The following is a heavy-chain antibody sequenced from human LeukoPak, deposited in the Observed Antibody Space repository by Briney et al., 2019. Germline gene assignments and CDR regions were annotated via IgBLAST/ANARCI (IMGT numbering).Heavy chain of an antibody. CDR1: GGSISSYY. V-gene: IGHV4-59*01. CDR3: ARGYTGRDFDY. J-gene: IGHJ4*02. Sequence: SETLSLTCTVSGGSISSYYWSWIRQPPGKGLEWIGYIYYSGSTNYNPSLKSRVTISVDTSKNQFSLKLSSVTAADTAVYYCARGYTGRDFDYWGQGTLVTVSS. D-gene: IGHD2-2*02. CDR2: IYYSGST.